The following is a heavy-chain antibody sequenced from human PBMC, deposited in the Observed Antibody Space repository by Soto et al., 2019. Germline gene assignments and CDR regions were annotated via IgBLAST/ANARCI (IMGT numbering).Heavy chain of an antibody. CDR1: GFTFSSYG. Sequence: QVQLVESGGGVVQPGRSLRLSCAASGFTFSSYGMHWVRQAPGKGLEWVAVIWYDGSNKYYADSVKGRFTISRDNSKNTLYLEMYGLRAEDTAVYYCARALDHYYDSAATYYYYGMDVWGQGTTVTVSS. V-gene: IGHV3-33*01. D-gene: IGHD3-22*01. CDR2: IWYDGSNK. J-gene: IGHJ6*02. CDR3: ARALDHYYDSAATYYYYGMDV.